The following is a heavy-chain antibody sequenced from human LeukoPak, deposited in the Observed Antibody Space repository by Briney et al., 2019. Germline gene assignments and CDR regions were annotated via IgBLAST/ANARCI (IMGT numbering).Heavy chain of an antibody. J-gene: IGHJ4*02. CDR1: GYTFTGYY. CDR2: INPNSGGT. Sequence: GASVKVSCKASGYTFTGYYMHWVRQAPGQGLEWMGWINPNSGGTNYAQKFQGRVTMTRDTSNSTAYMELSRLRSDDTAVYYCARDEVPGIAVAGGSEPLDYWGQGTLVTVSS. CDR3: ARDEVPGIAVAGGSEPLDY. D-gene: IGHD6-19*01. V-gene: IGHV1-2*02.